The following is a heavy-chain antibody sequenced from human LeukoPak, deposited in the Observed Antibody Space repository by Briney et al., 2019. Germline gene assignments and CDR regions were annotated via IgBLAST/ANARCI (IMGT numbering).Heavy chain of an antibody. J-gene: IGHJ6*02. Sequence: SETLSLTSTVSGGSISSYYWSWIRQPAGKGLEWIGRIYTSGSTNYNPSLKSRVTMSVDTSKNQFSLKLSSVPAADTAVYYCAREWIVVVPAALKSYYCYYGMDVWGQGTTVTVPS. V-gene: IGHV4-4*07. CDR3: AREWIVVVPAALKSYYCYYGMDV. D-gene: IGHD2-2*01. CDR2: IYTSGST. CDR1: GGSISSYY.